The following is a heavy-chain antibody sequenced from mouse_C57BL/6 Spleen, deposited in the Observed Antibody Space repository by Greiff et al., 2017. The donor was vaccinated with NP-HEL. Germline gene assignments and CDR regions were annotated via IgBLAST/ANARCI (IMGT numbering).Heavy chain of an antibody. J-gene: IGHJ4*01. Sequence: EVKLVESGGGLVKPGGSLKLSCAASGFTFSSYAMSWVRQTPEKRLEWVATISDGGSYTYYPDNVKGRFTISRDNAKNNLYLQMSHLKSEDTAMYYCARDDLSKHAMDYWGQGTSVTVSS. CDR1: GFTFSSYA. D-gene: IGHD1-3*01. CDR3: ARDDLSKHAMDY. CDR2: ISDGGSYT. V-gene: IGHV5-4*01.